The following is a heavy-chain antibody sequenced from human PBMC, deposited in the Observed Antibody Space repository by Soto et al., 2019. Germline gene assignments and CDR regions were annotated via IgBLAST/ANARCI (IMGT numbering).Heavy chain of an antibody. CDR3: ARARFYSGWGNYNNLMFDA. V-gene: IGHV4-30-2*01. Sequence: SETLSLTCAVSGGSIGGVGYSWSWIRQPPGGGLEWIGYMYHSGTFLKSPSLKTRLTMSLDMSKNQFSLTLNSMTAADTAVYYCARARFYSGWGNYNNLMFDAWGQGIQVTV. CDR2: MYHSGTF. CDR1: GGSIGGVGYS. D-gene: IGHD3-10*01. J-gene: IGHJ5*02.